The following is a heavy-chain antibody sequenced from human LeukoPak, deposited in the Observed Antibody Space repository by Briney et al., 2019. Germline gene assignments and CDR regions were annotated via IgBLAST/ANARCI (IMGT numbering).Heavy chain of an antibody. Sequence: PGGSLRLSCAASGFTFSSYGMHWVRQAPGKGLEWVAVISYDGSNKYYADSVKGRFTISRDNSKNTLYLQMNSLRAEDTAVYYCATSRGNDYVVTYWGQGTLVTVSS. D-gene: IGHD4-17*01. V-gene: IGHV3-30*03. CDR1: GFTFSSYG. J-gene: IGHJ4*02. CDR2: ISYDGSNK. CDR3: ATSRGNDYVVTY.